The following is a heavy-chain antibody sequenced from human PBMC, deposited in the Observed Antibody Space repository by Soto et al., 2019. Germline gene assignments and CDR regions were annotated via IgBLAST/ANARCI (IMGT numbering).Heavy chain of an antibody. Sequence: QVQLQESGPGLVKPSETLSLTCTVSNGSISPNYWSWIRQPPGKGLEWIGYIYFAGTTTYNPSLKSRVTISLDGSKNRFSLRLPAVTAADTAVYYCARLGAYFQALDSWGQGTLVTVSS. D-gene: IGHD3-10*01. CDR2: IYFAGTT. J-gene: IGHJ4*02. CDR3: ARLGAYFQALDS. CDR1: NGSISPNY. V-gene: IGHV4-59*08.